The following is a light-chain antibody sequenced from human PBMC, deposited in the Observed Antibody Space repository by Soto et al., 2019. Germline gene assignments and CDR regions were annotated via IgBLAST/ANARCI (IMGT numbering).Light chain of an antibody. CDR3: QTWGTGIHVV. J-gene: IGLJ2*01. CDR1: SGHRDYA. Sequence: QSVLTQSPSASASLGGSVKLPCTLSSGHRDYAIAWHQQQAQKGPRYLMKINSDGSHTKGDGIPDRFSGSSSGAERYLTISSLQSEDEADYYCQTWGTGIHVVFGGGTKVTVL. V-gene: IGLV4-69*01. CDR2: INSDGSH.